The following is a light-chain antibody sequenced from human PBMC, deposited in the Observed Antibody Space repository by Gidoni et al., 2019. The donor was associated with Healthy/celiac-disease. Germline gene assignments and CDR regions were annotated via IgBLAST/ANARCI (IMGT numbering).Light chain of an antibody. CDR1: SSNIESNT. J-gene: IGLJ2*01. Sequence: QPVLPQPPSASGTPGQRVTISCSGSSSNIESNTVTWYPQRPGTAPKLLIYSNNQRPSGVPDRFSGSKSGTSASLAISGLQSEDEADYYCAAWDDSLKGVFGGGTKLTVL. CDR2: SNN. CDR3: AAWDDSLKGV. V-gene: IGLV1-44*01.